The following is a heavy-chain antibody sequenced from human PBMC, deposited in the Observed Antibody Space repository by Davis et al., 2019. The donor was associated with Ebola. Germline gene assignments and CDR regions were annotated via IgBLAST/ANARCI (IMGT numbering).Heavy chain of an antibody. J-gene: IGHJ4*02. D-gene: IGHD1-26*01. V-gene: IGHV1-2*06. CDR2: INPYNGGT. CDR3: TVGGIGGMGDY. Sequence: AASVKVSCKASGYTFTGYYMHWVRRAPGQGLEWMGRINPYNGGTNYAQKFQGRVSMTEDSSTNTAYMELSSLRSEDTAVYYCTVGGIGGMGDYWGQGTLVTVSS. CDR1: GYTFTGYY.